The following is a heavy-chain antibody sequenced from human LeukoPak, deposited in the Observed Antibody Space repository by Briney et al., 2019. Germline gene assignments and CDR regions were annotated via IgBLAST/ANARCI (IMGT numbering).Heavy chain of an antibody. D-gene: IGHD4-17*01. J-gene: IGHJ4*02. Sequence: SETLSLTCTVSGGSISSYYWSWIRQPPGKGLEWIGYIYYSGSTNYNPSLKSRVTISVDTSKNQFSLKLSSVTAADTAVYYCARHSPATTVTYFDYWGQGTLVTVSS. CDR2: IYYSGST. V-gene: IGHV4-59*08. CDR1: GGSISSYY. CDR3: ARHSPATTVTYFDY.